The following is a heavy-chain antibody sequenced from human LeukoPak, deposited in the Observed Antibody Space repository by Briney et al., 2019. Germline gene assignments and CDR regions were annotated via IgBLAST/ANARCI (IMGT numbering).Heavy chain of an antibody. J-gene: IGHJ4*02. CDR3: ARGRAELSLFDY. D-gene: IGHD1-26*01. CDR2: MNPNSGNT. Sequence: ASGKVSCKASGYTFTSYDINWVRQATGQGLEWRGCMNPNSGNTGYAQKFQRRVTMTRNTSISTPYMELSSVRSEDTGVYYCARGRAELSLFDYWGQGTLVTVSS. V-gene: IGHV1-8*01. CDR1: GYTFTSYD.